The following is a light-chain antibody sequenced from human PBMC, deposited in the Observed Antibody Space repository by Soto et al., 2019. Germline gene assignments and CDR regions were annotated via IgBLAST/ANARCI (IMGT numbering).Light chain of an antibody. CDR2: GNS. J-gene: IGLJ2*01. CDR1: SSHIGADYD. V-gene: IGLV1-40*01. CDR3: QSSDSSLGGSI. Sequence: SVLTQPPSVSGAPGQRVTISCTGSSSHIGADYDVHWYQQLPGTAPRLLIYGNSNRPSGVPDRFSGSKSGTSASLAITGLQAEDEADYYCQSSDSSLGGSIFGGGTKLTVL.